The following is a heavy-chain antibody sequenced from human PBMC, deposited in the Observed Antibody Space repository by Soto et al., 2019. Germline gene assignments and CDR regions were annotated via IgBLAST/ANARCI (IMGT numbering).Heavy chain of an antibody. CDR1: GGTFSSYA. V-gene: IGHV1-69*01. CDR3: AVTSPSSGYYGNDAFDI. J-gene: IGHJ3*02. Sequence: QVQLVQSGAEVKKSGSSVKVSCKASGGTFSSYAISWVRQAPGQGLEWMGGIIPIFGTANYAQKFQGRVTITADESTSTAYMELSSLRSEDTAVYYCAVTSPSSGYYGNDAFDIWGQGTMVTVSS. D-gene: IGHD3-22*01. CDR2: IIPIFGTA.